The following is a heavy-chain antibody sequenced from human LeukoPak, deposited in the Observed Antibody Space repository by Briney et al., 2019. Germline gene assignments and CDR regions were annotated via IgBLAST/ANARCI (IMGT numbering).Heavy chain of an antibody. J-gene: IGHJ6*02. D-gene: IGHD1-26*01. CDR3: ASSATNYYFGVND. CDR2: IYDSGST. V-gene: IGHV4-39*01. CDR1: GASISSSSYY. Sequence: PSETLSLTCTVSGASISSSSYYWGWVRKPPGKGLEWIGFIYDSGSTYYNPSLKSRVTISVDTSKNQFSLKLNSVTAADTAVFYCASSATNYYFGVNDWGQGTTVTVSS.